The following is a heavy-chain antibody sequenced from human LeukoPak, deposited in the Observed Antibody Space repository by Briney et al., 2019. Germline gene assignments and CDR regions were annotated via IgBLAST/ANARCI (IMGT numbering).Heavy chain of an antibody. J-gene: IGHJ4*02. CDR2: IWYDGSNK. CDR1: GFTFSSYG. Sequence: GRSLRLSCAASGFTFSSYGMHWVRQAPGKGLEWVAVIWYDGSNKYYADSVKGRFTISRDNSKNTLYLQTNSLRAEDTAVYYCARNLDYYGSGSYSQPDYWGQGTLVTVSS. CDR3: ARNLDYYGSGSYSQPDY. V-gene: IGHV3-33*01. D-gene: IGHD3-10*01.